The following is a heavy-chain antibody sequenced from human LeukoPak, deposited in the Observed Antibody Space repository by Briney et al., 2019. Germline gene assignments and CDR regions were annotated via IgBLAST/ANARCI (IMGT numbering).Heavy chain of an antibody. Sequence: LRLSCSASGFTFSSYSMTSVRQARGKGLGWIGSIYYSGSTYYNTSLKSRVTISVATTKNQFSLKLSSVTDAATAVYYCARSFPYSSGAWGFDPWGQGTLVTVSS. CDR2: IYYSGST. CDR3: ARSFPYSSGAWGFDP. J-gene: IGHJ5*02. CDR1: GFTFSSYS. V-gene: IGHV4-59*05. D-gene: IGHD6-19*01.